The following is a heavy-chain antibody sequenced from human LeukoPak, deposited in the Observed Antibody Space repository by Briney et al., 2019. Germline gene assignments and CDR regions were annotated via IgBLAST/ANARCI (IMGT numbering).Heavy chain of an antibody. V-gene: IGHV1-18*01. Sequence: ASVKVSCKASGGTFSSYAISWVRQAPGQGLEWMGWISAYNGNTNYAQKLQGRVTMTTDTSTSTAYMELRSLRSDDTAVYYCARVLPQDAFDIWGQGTMVTVSS. CDR3: ARVLPQDAFDI. J-gene: IGHJ3*02. CDR1: GGTFSSYA. D-gene: IGHD2-15*01. CDR2: ISAYNGNT.